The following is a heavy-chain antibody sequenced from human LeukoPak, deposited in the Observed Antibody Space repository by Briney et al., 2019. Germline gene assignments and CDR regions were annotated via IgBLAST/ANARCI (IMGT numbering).Heavy chain of an antibody. Sequence: SETLSLTCTVSGVSISVYYWSWVRQPPGKGLEWIGYIYNSGSTIYNPSLKSRATISADTSKNQFSLQLSSVTAADTAVYYCVRDRELNYWGQGTLVTVSS. CDR3: VRDRELNY. V-gene: IGHV4-59*01. CDR2: IYNSGST. J-gene: IGHJ4*02. D-gene: IGHD1-7*01. CDR1: GVSISVYY.